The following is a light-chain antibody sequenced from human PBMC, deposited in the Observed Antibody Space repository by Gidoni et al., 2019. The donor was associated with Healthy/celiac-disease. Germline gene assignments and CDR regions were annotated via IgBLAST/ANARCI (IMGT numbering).Light chain of an antibody. CDR2: SNN. J-gene: IGLJ2*01. V-gene: IGLV1-47*02. CDR1: SSNIGSNS. CDR3: AAWDDSLSGIV. Sequence: QSVLPQPPSASGTPGQRVTISCSGSSSNIGSNSVYWYQPLPGTAPKLRISSNNHRPSGVPYRFSGSKSGTSASLAISGLRSEDEADYYCAAWDDSLSGIVFGGGTKLTVL.